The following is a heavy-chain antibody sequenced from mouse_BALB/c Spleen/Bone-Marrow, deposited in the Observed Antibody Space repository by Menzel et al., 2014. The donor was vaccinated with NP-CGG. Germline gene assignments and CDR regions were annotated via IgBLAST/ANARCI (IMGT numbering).Heavy chain of an antibody. J-gene: IGHJ3*01. CDR3: TRLHYYGYSAY. CDR1: GFDFSSYW. Sequence: EVMLVESGGGLVQPGGSLKLSCAASGFDFSSYWMSWVRQAPGKGLEWIGEINPDSSTINYTPSLKDKFIISRVNAKNTLYLQKNKVRSDDTALYYCTRLHYYGYSAYWGQGTLVTVTT. V-gene: IGHV4-1*02. CDR2: INPDSSTI. D-gene: IGHD1-2*01.